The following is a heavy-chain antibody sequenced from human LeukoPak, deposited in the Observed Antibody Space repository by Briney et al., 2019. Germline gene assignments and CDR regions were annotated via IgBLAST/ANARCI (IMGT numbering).Heavy chain of an antibody. CDR1: GFTFGDYG. CDR3: ARSGDTSGRYYFDY. Sequence: GGSLRLSCAASGFTFGDYGMSWVRQAPGKGLVGVSGVNWNGGSTSYADSVKGRFTISRDNAKNSLYLQMNSLRAEDTALYYCARSGDTSGRYYFDYWGQGTLVTVSS. CDR2: VNWNGGST. J-gene: IGHJ4*02. V-gene: IGHV3-20*04. D-gene: IGHD6-19*01.